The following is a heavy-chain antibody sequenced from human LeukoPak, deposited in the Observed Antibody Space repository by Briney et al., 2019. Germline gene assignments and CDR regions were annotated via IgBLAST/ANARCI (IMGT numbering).Heavy chain of an antibody. Sequence: SETLSLTCTVSGGSISSYYWSWIRQPPGKGLEWIGRIYTSGSTNYNPSLKSRVTISVDTSKNQFSLKLSSVTAADTAVYYCARYYDILTGYPPPNYYYYMDVWGKGTTVTVSS. CDR1: GGSISSYY. J-gene: IGHJ6*03. CDR3: ARYYDILTGYPPPNYYYYMDV. CDR2: IYTSGST. D-gene: IGHD3-9*01. V-gene: IGHV4-4*08.